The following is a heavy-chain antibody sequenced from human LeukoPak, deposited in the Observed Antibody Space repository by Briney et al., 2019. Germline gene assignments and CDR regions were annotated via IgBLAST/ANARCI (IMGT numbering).Heavy chain of an antibody. Sequence: GGSLRLSCAASGFTFDDYAMHWVRQAPAKGPEWVSGITWNSGTIGYADSVKGRFTISRDNAKNSLYLQMNSLRAEDTALYHCAKSRRGSGYFAFDIWGQGTVVTVSS. V-gene: IGHV3-9*01. D-gene: IGHD3-22*01. CDR3: AKSRRGSGYFAFDI. CDR1: GFTFDDYA. CDR2: ITWNSGTI. J-gene: IGHJ3*02.